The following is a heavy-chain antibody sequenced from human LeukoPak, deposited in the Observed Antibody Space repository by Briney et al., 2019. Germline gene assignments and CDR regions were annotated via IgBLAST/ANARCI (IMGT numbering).Heavy chain of an antibody. D-gene: IGHD6-19*01. V-gene: IGHV1-24*01. Sequence: ASVTVSCKVSGYTLTELSMHWVRQAPGKGLEWMGGFDPEDGETIYAQKFQGRVTMTEDTSTDTAYMELSSLRSEDTAVYYCATSYSSGWYNFDYWGQGTLVTVSS. J-gene: IGHJ4*02. CDR1: GYTLTELS. CDR3: ATSYSSGWYNFDY. CDR2: FDPEDGET.